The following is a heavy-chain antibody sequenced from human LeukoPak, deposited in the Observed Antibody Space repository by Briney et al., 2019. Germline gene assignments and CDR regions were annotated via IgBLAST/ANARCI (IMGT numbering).Heavy chain of an antibody. Sequence: GGSLRLPCAASGFTFSSYGMHWVRQAQGKGLEWVAAISYDGSNKYYADSVKGRFTISRDNSKNTLYLQMNSLRAEDTAVYYCAKGDIVVVTGAFDIWGQGTMVTVSS. CDR1: GFTFSSYG. CDR2: ISYDGSNK. J-gene: IGHJ3*02. D-gene: IGHD2-21*02. V-gene: IGHV3-30*18. CDR3: AKGDIVVVTGAFDI.